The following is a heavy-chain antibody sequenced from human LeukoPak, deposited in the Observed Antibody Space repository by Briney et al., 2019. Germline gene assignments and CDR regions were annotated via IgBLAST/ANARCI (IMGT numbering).Heavy chain of an antibody. CDR1: GFTFSSYA. J-gene: IGHJ4*02. D-gene: IGHD3-10*01. CDR2: ISGSGGST. Sequence: GGPLRLSCAASGFTFSSYAMSWVRQAPGKGLEWVSAISGSGGSTYYADSVKGRFAISRDNSKNTLYLQVNSLRAEDTAVYYCARDFYGSGSLPHDYWGQGTLVTVSS. CDR3: ARDFYGSGSLPHDY. V-gene: IGHV3-23*01.